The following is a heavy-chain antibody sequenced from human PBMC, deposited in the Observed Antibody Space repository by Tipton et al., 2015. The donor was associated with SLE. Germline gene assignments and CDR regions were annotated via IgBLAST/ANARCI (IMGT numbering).Heavy chain of an antibody. D-gene: IGHD3-3*01. CDR3: ARLSAYYRVFDL. V-gene: IGHV4-59*08. Sequence: TLSLTCSVSGGSITSHYWTWIRQSPGKEFEWLAYVPYPGSATYNPSLRSRVSILLDTSENQFSLRVTSVTAADTAVYYCARLSAYYRVFDLWGQATLVPVPS. CDR1: GGSITSHY. J-gene: IGHJ4*02. CDR2: VPYPGSA.